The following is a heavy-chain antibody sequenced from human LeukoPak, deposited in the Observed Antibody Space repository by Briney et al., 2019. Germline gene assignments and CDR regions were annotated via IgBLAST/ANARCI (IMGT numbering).Heavy chain of an antibody. D-gene: IGHD1-1*01. J-gene: IGHJ3*02. CDR1: GFPFSNGR. CDR2: IKSKIDGETT. CDR3: TTGGADTGRFDI. V-gene: IGHV3-15*01. Sequence: PGGSLKLSFAASGFPFSNGRLSWGPPAPGKGREWVGRIKSKIDGETTDYAAPVKGRFTISRDDSKNTLYLQMSSLKTEDTAVYYCTTGGADTGRFDIWGQGTMVRVSS.